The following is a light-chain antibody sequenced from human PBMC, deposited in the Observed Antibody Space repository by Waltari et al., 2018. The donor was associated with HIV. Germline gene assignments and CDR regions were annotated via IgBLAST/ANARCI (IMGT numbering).Light chain of an antibody. V-gene: IGLV2-14*01. J-gene: IGLJ2*01. Sequence: QSALTQPASVSGSPGQSITISCIGTSSDVGGYNYVSWYQHHPGKAPQLMIYEVSNRPSGVSNRCSGSKSGNMASMTISWLQAEDEADYYCSLYTSTKVLFGGGTKLTVL. CDR1: SSDVGGYNY. CDR3: SLYTSTKVL. CDR2: EVS.